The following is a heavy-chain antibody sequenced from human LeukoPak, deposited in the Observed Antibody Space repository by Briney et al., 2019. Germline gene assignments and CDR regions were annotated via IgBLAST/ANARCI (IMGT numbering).Heavy chain of an antibody. CDR1: GFTFSTYA. V-gene: IGHV3-23*01. Sequence: GGSLRLSCADSGFTFSTYAMSWVRQAPGKGLEWVSAISGSGDSTYYADSVKGRFTISRDNSKNTLYLQMSRLRAEDTAVYYCAKYAVPCSPFFDYWGQGTLVTVSS. CDR3: AKYAVPCSPFFDY. J-gene: IGHJ4*02. CDR2: ISGSGDST. D-gene: IGHD1-1*01.